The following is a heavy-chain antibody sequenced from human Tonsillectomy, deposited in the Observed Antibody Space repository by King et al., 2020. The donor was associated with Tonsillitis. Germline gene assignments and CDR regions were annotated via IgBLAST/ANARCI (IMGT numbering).Heavy chain of an antibody. Sequence: VQLVESGGGVVQPGRSLRLSCAASGFTFSSYGMHWVRQAPGKGLEWVAVISYDGSNKYYADSVKGRFTISRDNSKNTLYLQMNSLRAEDTAVYYCAKEPISGYLRYFDLWGRGTLVTVSS. CDR1: GFTFSSYG. J-gene: IGHJ2*01. CDR3: AKEPISGYLRYFDL. D-gene: IGHD3-22*01. CDR2: ISYDGSNK. V-gene: IGHV3-30*18.